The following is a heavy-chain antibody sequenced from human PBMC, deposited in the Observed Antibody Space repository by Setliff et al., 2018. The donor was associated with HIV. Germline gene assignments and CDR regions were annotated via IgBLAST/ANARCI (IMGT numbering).Heavy chain of an antibody. CDR1: GFTFNTYD. V-gene: IGHV3-23*01. Sequence: LRLSCAASGFTFNTYDMHWVRQAPGKGLEWVSGISGSAGTTYYADSVKGRFTISRDNSKNTLYLQMNSLRVEDTAVYYCAIDFPASAFYLSSALLTNCWGQGTLVTVSS. J-gene: IGHJ4*02. CDR3: AIDFPASAFYLSSALLTNC. CDR2: ISGSAGTT. D-gene: IGHD3-22*01.